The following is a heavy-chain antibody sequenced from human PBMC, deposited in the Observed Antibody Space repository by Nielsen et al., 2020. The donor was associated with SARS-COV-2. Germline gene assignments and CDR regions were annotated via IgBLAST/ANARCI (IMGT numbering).Heavy chain of an antibody. V-gene: IGHV4-30-4*01. D-gene: IGHD3-10*01. Sequence: SETLSLTCTVSGASISSGDYYWSWIRQPPGKGLEWITYIYHSGSTYYNPSLKSRVSISVDTSKNQFSLNLSSVTAADTAMYYCARYYVSGMYGMDVWGPGTTVTVTS. CDR3: ARYYVSGMYGMDV. CDR2: IYHSGST. J-gene: IGHJ6*02. CDR1: GASISSGDYY.